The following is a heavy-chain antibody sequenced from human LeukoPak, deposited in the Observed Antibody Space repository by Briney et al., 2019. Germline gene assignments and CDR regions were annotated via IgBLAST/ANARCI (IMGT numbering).Heavy chain of an antibody. CDR2: IYGGGSTTYNPSP. CDR3: ARDLGWGSPVAY. V-gene: IGHV4-4*07. D-gene: IGHD3-16*01. J-gene: IGHJ4*02. Sequence: SETLSLTCIVSGGSISSYFWNWIRQPAGKGLEWIGKIYGGGSTTYNPSPNYSPSLKSRVTMSMDTSNNEFSLSLTSVTAADTAVYYCARDLGWGSPVAYWGQGILVTVSS. CDR1: GGSISSYF.